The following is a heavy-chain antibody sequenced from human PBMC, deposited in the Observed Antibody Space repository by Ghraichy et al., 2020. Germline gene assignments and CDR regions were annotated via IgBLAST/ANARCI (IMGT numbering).Heavy chain of an antibody. CDR1: GFRFSAFG. J-gene: IGHJ4*02. CDR3: ATPTGDWSY. V-gene: IGHV3-33*01. CDR2: IWYDGSKG. Sequence: GGSLRLSCAASGFRFSAFGMHWVRQAPGKGLQWVAAIWYDGSKGYYADSVRGRFTISRDNSKNTVSLQMNSLRADDTGVYYCATPTGDWSYWGQGSLVTASS. D-gene: IGHD7-27*01.